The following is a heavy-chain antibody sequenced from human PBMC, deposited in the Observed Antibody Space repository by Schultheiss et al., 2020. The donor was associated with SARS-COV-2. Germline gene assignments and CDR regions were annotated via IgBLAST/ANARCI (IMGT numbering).Heavy chain of an antibody. CDR1: GYTFTSYG. CDR3: ARGVVVVPAAMYYFDY. J-gene: IGHJ4*02. Sequence: ASVKVSCKASGYTFTSYGISWVRQATGQGLEWMGWMNPNSGNTGYAQKFQGRVTMTRNTSISTAYMELSSLRSEDTAVYYCARGVVVVPAAMYYFDYWGQVTLVTVSS. D-gene: IGHD2-2*01. V-gene: IGHV1-8*02. CDR2: MNPNSGNT.